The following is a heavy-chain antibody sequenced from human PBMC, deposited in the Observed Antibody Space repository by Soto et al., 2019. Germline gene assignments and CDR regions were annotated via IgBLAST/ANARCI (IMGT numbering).Heavy chain of an antibody. J-gene: IGHJ4*02. V-gene: IGHV4-30-2*01. CDR1: GGSISSGGYS. CDR3: ARGKAGGWFFDY. CDR2: IYHSGST. D-gene: IGHD6-19*01. Sequence: PSETLSLTCAVSGGSISSGGYSWSWIRQPPWKGLEWIGYIYHSGSTYYNPSLKSRVTISVDRSKNQFSLKLSSVTAADTAVYYCARGKAGGWFFDYWGQGTLVTVSS.